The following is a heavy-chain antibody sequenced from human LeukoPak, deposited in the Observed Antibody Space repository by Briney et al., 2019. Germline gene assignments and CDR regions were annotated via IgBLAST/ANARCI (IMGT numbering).Heavy chain of an antibody. CDR2: ISAYNGNT. CDR3: ARARRGGIRGALFDY. CDR1: GYTFTSYG. D-gene: IGHD3-16*01. Sequence: GASVKVSCKASGYTFTSYGISWVRQAPGQGLEWMGWISAYNGNTNYAQKLQGRVTMTTDTSTSTAYMELSSLRSEDTAVYYCARARRGGIRGALFDYWGQGTLVTVSS. J-gene: IGHJ4*02. V-gene: IGHV1-18*01.